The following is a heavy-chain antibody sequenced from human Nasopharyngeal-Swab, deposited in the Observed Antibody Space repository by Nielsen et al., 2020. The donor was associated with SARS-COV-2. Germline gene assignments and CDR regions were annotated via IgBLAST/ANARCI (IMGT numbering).Heavy chain of an antibody. D-gene: IGHD3-9*01. CDR2: INPSGGST. J-gene: IGHJ3*02. Sequence: WVRQAPGQGLEWMGIINPSGGSTSYAQKFQGRVTMTRDTSTSTVYMELSSLRSEDTAVYYCASHLDYNILTGYYQSAFDIWGQGTMVTVSS. V-gene: IGHV1-46*01. CDR3: ASHLDYNILTGYYQSAFDI.